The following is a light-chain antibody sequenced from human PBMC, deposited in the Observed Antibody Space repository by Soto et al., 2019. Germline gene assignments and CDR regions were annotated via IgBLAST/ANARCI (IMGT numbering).Light chain of an antibody. V-gene: IGLV2-23*01. CDR2: EDS. J-gene: IGLJ1*01. Sequence: QSALTQPASVSGSPGQSITISCTGTSSDVGSYNLVSWYQQHPGKAPKLMIYEDSKRPSGVSNRFSGSKSGNTASLTISGLQAEDEADYYCCSYAGSSTLNYVFGTGTKVTVL. CDR1: SSDVGSYNL. CDR3: CSYAGSSTLNYV.